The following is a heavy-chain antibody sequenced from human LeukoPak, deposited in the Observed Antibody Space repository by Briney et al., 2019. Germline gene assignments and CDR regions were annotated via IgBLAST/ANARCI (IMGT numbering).Heavy chain of an antibody. V-gene: IGHV3-74*01. CDR3: AKARFSGMGGILS. CDR1: GFTFSRYW. D-gene: IGHD3-3*01. J-gene: IGHJ3*01. Sequence: GGSLRLSCAASGFTFSRYWMHWVRQAPGKGLVWVARINSDGSTTSGADSVKGRFTISRDNDKNTLYLQMNSLRAEDTAVYYCAKARFSGMGGILSWGQGTMVTVSS. CDR2: INSDGSTT.